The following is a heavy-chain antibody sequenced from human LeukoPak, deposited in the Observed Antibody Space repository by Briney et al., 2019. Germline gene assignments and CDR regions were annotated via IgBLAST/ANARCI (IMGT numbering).Heavy chain of an antibody. V-gene: IGHV3-11*01. D-gene: IGHD3-16*01. J-gene: IGHJ4*02. Sequence: GGSLRLSCAASGFTFSDYYMSWIRQAPGKGLEWVSYISSSGSTINYAGSVKGRFTISRDNAKNSLYLEMNSLRAEDTAVYYCARASVYGFYYFDYWGQGILVTVSS. CDR3: ARASVYGFYYFDY. CDR1: GFTFSDYY. CDR2: ISSSGSTI.